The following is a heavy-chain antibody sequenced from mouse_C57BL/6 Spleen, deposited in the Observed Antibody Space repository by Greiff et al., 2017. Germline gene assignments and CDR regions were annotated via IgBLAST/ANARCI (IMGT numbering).Heavy chain of an antibody. D-gene: IGHD2-3*01. J-gene: IGHJ2*01. CDR3: ARGLDGYYGY. V-gene: IGHV1-69*01. Sequence: QVQLQQPGAELVMPGASVKLSCKASGYTFTSYWMHWVKQRPGQGLEWIGEIDPSDSYTNYNQKFKGKSTLTVDKSSSPAYMQLSSLTSEDSAVYYCARGLDGYYGYWGQGTTLTVSS. CDR1: GYTFTSYW. CDR2: IDPSDSYT.